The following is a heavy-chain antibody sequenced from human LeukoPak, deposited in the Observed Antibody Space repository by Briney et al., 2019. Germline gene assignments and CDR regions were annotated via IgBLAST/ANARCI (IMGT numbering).Heavy chain of an antibody. J-gene: IGHJ6*03. Sequence: SGGSLRLSCAASGFTFSNYAMRWVRQAPGKGLEYVSAISSNGGSTYYANSVKGRFTISRDNSKNTLYLQMGSLRAEDMAVYYCARDALVATAYYYYYYMDVWGKGTTVTVSS. CDR1: GFTFSNYA. CDR2: ISSNGGST. CDR3: ARDALVATAYYYYYYMDV. D-gene: IGHD5-12*01. V-gene: IGHV3-64*01.